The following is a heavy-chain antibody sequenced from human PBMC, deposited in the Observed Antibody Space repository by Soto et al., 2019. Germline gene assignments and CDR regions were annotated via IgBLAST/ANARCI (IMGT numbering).Heavy chain of an antibody. CDR3: ARDLGGFGDSRNYGMDV. Sequence: PSETLSLTCTVSGGSISSGGYYWSWIRQHPGKGLEWIGYIYYSGSTYYNPSLKSRVTISVDTSKNQFSLQLSSVTAADTAVYYCARDLGGFGDSRNYGMDVWGQGTTVTVSS. CDR2: IYYSGST. J-gene: IGHJ6*02. V-gene: IGHV4-31*03. CDR1: GGSISSGGYY. D-gene: IGHD4-17*01.